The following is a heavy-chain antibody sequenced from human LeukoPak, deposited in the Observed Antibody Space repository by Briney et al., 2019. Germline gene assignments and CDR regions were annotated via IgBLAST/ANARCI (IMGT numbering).Heavy chain of an antibody. J-gene: IGHJ3*02. CDR1: GFTFGDYA. V-gene: IGHV3-7*05. Sequence: GSLRLSCTASGFTFGDYAMSWVRQAPGKGLEWVANIKQDGSEKYYVDSVKGRFTISRDNAKNTLYLQMNSLRAEDTAVYYCAREGVGAAADAFDIWGQGTMVTVSS. D-gene: IGHD6-13*01. CDR3: AREGVGAAADAFDI. CDR2: IKQDGSEK.